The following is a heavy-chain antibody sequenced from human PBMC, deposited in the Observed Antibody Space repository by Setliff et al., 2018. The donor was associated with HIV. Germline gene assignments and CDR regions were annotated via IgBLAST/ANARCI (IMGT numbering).Heavy chain of an antibody. J-gene: IGHJ6*02. V-gene: IGHV3-30*02. Sequence: GGSLRLSCAASVFTFNNYGMNWVRQAPGKGLEWVAFIRFDGSQKYYVDSVKGRFTISRDNSKNTLYLQMNSLRVEDTAVYYCAKDVCSGAYCYAYYYYGMDVWGQGTMVTVSS. CDR3: AKDVCSGAYCYAYYYYGMDV. D-gene: IGHD2-15*01. CDR2: IRFDGSQK. CDR1: VFTFNNYG.